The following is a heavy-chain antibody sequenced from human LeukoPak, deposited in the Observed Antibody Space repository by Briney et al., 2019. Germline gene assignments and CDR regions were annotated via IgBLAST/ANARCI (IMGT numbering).Heavy chain of an antibody. V-gene: IGHV3-7*01. CDR1: GFTFSDYY. J-gene: IGHJ3*02. CDR3: ARFILYHGAFDI. CDR2: ISDDGSAK. Sequence: PGGSLRLSCAASGFTFSDYYMTWIRQAPGKGLEWVASISDDGSAKFYVDSVKDRFTISRDNAENSLYLHLNSLRAEDTAVYYCARFILYHGAFDIWGQGTMVTVSS. D-gene: IGHD2-8*01.